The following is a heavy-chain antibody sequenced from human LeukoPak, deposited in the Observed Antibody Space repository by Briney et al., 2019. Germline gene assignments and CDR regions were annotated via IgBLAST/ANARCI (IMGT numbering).Heavy chain of an antibody. J-gene: IGHJ4*02. CDR2: IYHSGST. Sequence: SETLSLTCAVSGGSISSSNWWSWVRQPPGKGLEWIGEIYHSGSTNYNPSLKSRVTISVDKSKNQFSLKLSSVTAADTAVYYCARMRPVFEGVYFDYWGQGTLVTVSS. CDR3: ARMRPVFEGVYFDY. V-gene: IGHV4-4*02. D-gene: IGHD3-3*01. CDR1: GGSISSSNW.